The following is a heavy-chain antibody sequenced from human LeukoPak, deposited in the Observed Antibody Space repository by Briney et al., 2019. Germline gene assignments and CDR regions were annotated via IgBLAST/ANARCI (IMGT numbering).Heavy chain of an antibody. CDR3: ARGPSTSLDY. J-gene: IGHJ4*02. V-gene: IGHV4-34*01. D-gene: IGHD2-2*01. CDR2: INHSGST. Sequence: TSETLSLTCAVYGGSFSGYYWSWIRQPPGKGLEWIGEINHSGSTNYNPSLKSRVTISVDTSKNQFSLKLSSVTAADTAVYYCARGPSTSLDYWGQGTLVTVSS. CDR1: GGSFSGYY.